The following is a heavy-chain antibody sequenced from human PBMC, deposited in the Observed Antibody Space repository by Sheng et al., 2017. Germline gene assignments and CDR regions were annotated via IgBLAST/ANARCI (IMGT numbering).Heavy chain of an antibody. J-gene: IGHJ4*02. D-gene: IGHD3-3*01. V-gene: IGHV4-38-2*01. CDR3: ARGFXGXDDYFDY. CDR1: GYSISSGYY. Sequence: QVQLQESGPGLVKPSETLSLTCAVSGYSISSGYYWGWIRQPPGKGLEWIGSIYHSGSTYYNPSLKSRVTISVDTSKNQFSLKLSSVTAADTAVYYXARGFXGXDDYFDYWGQGTLVTVSS. CDR2: IYHSGST.